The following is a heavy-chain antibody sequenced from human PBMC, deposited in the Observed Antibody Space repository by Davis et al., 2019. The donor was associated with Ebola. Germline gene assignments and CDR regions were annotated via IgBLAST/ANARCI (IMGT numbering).Heavy chain of an antibody. J-gene: IGHJ5*02. CDR2: IHYSGDT. CDR3: ARFYGGLFDP. Sequence: MPSETLSLTCTVSGGSISSYYWSWIRQPPGKGLEWIGYIHYSGDTKSNTALKSRVTISVDTSKNQFSLKLSSVTAADTAVYYCARFYGGLFDPWGQGTLVTVSS. D-gene: IGHD4-23*01. V-gene: IGHV4-59*01. CDR1: GGSISSYY.